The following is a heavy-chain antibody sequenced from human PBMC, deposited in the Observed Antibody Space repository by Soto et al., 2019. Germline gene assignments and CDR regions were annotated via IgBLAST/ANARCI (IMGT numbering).Heavy chain of an antibody. CDR1: GYTFTSYG. D-gene: IGHD3-10*02. V-gene: IGHV1-18*01. J-gene: IGHJ4*02. Sequence: QVQLVQSGAEVKKPGASVKVSCKASGYTFTSYGISWVRQAPGQGLEWMGWISAYTGNTNYAQKRPGRVTLTTDTSTSTAYMERRSLRSDDTAVYYWARDLGSEAGDHYDFDYWGQGTLVTVSS. CDR2: ISAYTGNT. CDR3: ARDLGSEAGDHYDFDY.